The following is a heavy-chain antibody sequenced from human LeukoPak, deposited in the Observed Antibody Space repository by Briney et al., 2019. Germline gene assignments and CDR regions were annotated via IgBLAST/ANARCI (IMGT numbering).Heavy chain of an antibody. Sequence: PGGSLRLSCAASGFTFSSYWMSWVRQPPGKGLEWIGSIYYSGSTYYNPSLKSRVTISVDTSKNQFSLKLSSVTAADTAVYYCARDRNGEYGDWFDPWGQGTLVTVSS. CDR3: ARDRNGEYGDWFDP. D-gene: IGHD3-10*01. V-gene: IGHV4-39*07. CDR1: GFTFSSYW. CDR2: IYYSGST. J-gene: IGHJ5*02.